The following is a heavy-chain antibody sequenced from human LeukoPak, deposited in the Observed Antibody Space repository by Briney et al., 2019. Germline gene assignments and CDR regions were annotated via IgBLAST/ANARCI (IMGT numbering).Heavy chain of an antibody. CDR1: GGSISSSSYY. CDR2: IYYSGST. CDR3: ARVVGYYDILTGYYKTSNYFDY. D-gene: IGHD3-9*01. J-gene: IGHJ4*02. V-gene: IGHV4-39*07. Sequence: PSETLSLTCTVSGGSISSSSYYWGWIRQPPGKGLEWIGSIYYSGSTYYNPSLKSRVTISVDTSKNQFSLKLSSVTAADTAVYYCARVVGYYDILTGYYKTSNYFDYWGQGTLVTVSS.